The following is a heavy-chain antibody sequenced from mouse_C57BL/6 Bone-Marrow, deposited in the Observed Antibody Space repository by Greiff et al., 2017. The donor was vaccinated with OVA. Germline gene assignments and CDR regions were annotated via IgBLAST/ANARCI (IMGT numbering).Heavy chain of an antibody. Sequence: QVQLQQSGPGLVQPSQSLSITCTVSGFSLTSYGVHWVRQSPGKGLEWLGVIWSGGSTDYNAAFISRLSISKDNSKSQVFFKMNSLQADDTAIYYCARTERGPMVTTGPYYYAMDYWGQGTSVTVSS. D-gene: IGHD2-2*01. J-gene: IGHJ4*01. V-gene: IGHV2-2*01. CDR3: ARTERGPMVTTGPYYYAMDY. CDR1: GFSLTSYG. CDR2: IWSGGST.